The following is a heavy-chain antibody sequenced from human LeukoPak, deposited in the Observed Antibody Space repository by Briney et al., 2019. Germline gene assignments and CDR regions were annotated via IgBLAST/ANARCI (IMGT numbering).Heavy chain of an antibody. V-gene: IGHV4-34*01. CDR3: ARSWAGMYYPFYYFDF. J-gene: IGHJ4*02. CDR2: INHRGST. CDR1: GDSFSGYY. D-gene: IGHD1-26*01. Sequence: SETLSLTCAVYGDSFSGYYWSWIRQPPGKGLEWIAEINHRGSTHYNPSLKSRVNISVDTSKNQFSLNLDSVIAADTAVYYCARSWAGMYYPFYYFDFWGQGTLVSVSS.